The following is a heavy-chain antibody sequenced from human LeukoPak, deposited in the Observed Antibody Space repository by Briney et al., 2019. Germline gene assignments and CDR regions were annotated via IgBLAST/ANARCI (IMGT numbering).Heavy chain of an antibody. Sequence: GGPLRLSCSASGFVFSDYAMHWARQAPGKGLEYLSGISGNGVATYYVDSVQGIFTVSGDNSKTTLYLQINSLRREDTAFYYCIKDRGSSGWDFDSWGQGTLLTVSS. J-gene: IGHJ4*02. V-gene: IGHV3-64D*06. D-gene: IGHD6-19*01. CDR2: ISGNGVAT. CDR3: IKDRGSSGWDFDS. CDR1: GFVFSDYA.